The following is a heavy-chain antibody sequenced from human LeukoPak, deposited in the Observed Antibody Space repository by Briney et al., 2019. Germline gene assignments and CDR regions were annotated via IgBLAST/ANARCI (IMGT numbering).Heavy chain of an antibody. Sequence: ASVKVSCKASGYTFTGYGISWVRHAPGQGLELMGWISVYNGNTKYAQKVQGRVTMTTDTSTSTAYMELRSLRSDDTAVYYCARDLDSSSWFQHWGQGTLVTVSS. CDR1: GYTFTGYG. D-gene: IGHD6-13*01. V-gene: IGHV1-18*01. CDR3: ARDLDSSSWFQH. CDR2: ISVYNGNT. J-gene: IGHJ1*01.